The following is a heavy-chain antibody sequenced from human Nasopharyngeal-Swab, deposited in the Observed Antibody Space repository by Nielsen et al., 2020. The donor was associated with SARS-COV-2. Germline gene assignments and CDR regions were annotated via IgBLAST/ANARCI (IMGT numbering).Heavy chain of an antibody. CDR2: ISSSSSYI. Sequence: GGSLRLSCAASGFTFSSYSMNWVRQAPGKGLEWVSSISSSSSYIYYADSVKGRFTISRDNAKNSLYLQMNSLRAEDTAVYYWARDRSYCSSTGCYSSGESDYYMDVWGKGTTVTVSS. J-gene: IGHJ6*03. CDR3: ARDRSYCSSTGCYSSGESDYYMDV. CDR1: GFTFSSYS. D-gene: IGHD2-2*01. V-gene: IGHV3-21*01.